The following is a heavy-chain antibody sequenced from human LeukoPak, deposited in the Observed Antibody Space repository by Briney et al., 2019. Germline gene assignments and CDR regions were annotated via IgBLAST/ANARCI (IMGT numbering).Heavy chain of an antibody. V-gene: IGHV3-7*03. CDR1: GFTFGSYW. CDR3: ARGNKYQLLMTFDY. J-gene: IGHJ4*02. CDR2: IKQDGSEK. D-gene: IGHD2-2*01. Sequence: GGSLRLSCAASGFTFGSYWMSWVRQAPGKGLEWVANIKQDGSEKYYVDSVKGRFTISRDNAKNSLYLQMNSLRAEDTAVYYCARGNKYQLLMTFDYWGQGTLVTVSS.